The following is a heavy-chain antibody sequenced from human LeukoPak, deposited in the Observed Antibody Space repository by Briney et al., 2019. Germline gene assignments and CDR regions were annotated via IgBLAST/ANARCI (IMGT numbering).Heavy chain of an antibody. Sequence: SETLSLTCAVYGGSFSGYYWSWIRQPPGKGLEWIGEINHSGSTNYNPSLKSRVTISVDTSKNQFSLKLSSVTAADTAVYYCARELLWSGTHNWFDPWGQGTLVTVSS. J-gene: IGHJ5*02. CDR1: GGSFSGYY. D-gene: IGHD3-10*01. CDR2: INHSGST. CDR3: ARELLWSGTHNWFDP. V-gene: IGHV4-34*01.